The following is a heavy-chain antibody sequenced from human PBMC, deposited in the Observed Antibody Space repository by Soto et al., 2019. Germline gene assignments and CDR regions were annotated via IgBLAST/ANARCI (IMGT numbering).Heavy chain of an antibody. Sequence: PGESLKISCKGSGYSFTSYWIGWVRQMPGKGLEWMGIIYPGDSDTRYSPSFQGQVTISADKSISTAYLQWSSLKASDTAMYYCARMVTPDYYYYGMDVWAQGTTVTVPS. J-gene: IGHJ6*02. CDR3: ARMVTPDYYYYGMDV. CDR1: GYSFTSYW. CDR2: IYPGDSDT. D-gene: IGHD4-4*01. V-gene: IGHV5-51*01.